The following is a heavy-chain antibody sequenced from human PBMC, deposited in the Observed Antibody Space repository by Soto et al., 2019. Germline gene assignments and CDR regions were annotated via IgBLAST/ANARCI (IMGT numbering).Heavy chain of an antibody. V-gene: IGHV3-23*01. J-gene: IGHJ6*02. CDR2: ISGSGGDT. CDR3: ARGRGYNDYGSGSYYNGHYYGMDV. Sequence: EVQLLGSGGGLVQPGGSLRLSCAASGFTFRNYAMSWARQAPGKGLEWLSAISGSGGDTYYADSVKGRFTISRENAKNSLYLQMNSLRAGDTAVYYCARGRGYNDYGSGSYYNGHYYGMDVWGQGTTVTVSS. D-gene: IGHD3-10*01. CDR1: GFTFRNYA.